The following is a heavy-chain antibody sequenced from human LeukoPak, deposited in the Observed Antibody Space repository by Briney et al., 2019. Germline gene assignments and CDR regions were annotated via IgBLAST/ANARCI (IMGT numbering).Heavy chain of an antibody. V-gene: IGHV3-30*02. CDR3: ARSIGGWNYVQDWFDP. CDR2: IRYDGSNK. J-gene: IGHJ5*02. D-gene: IGHD1-7*01. Sequence: GGSLRLSCAASGFTFSNYGMHWVRQAPGKGLEWVAFIRYDGSNKYYADSVKGRFTVSRDNSKNTLYLQMNSLRAEDTSLYYCARSIGGWNYVQDWFDPWGQGTLVTVSS. CDR1: GFTFSNYG.